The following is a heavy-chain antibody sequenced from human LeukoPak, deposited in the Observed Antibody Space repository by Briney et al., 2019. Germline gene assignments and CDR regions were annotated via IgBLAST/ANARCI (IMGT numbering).Heavy chain of an antibody. CDR3: ARDRDYYYYMDV. Sequence: GGSLRLSCVASGFTFSSYWMSWVRQAPGKGLEWVANIKQDGSEKYYVDSVKGRFTISRDNAKNSLYLQMNSLRAEDTAVYYCARDRDYYYYMDVWGKGTTVTVSS. CDR1: GFTFSSYW. V-gene: IGHV3-7*01. CDR2: IKQDGSEK. J-gene: IGHJ6*03. D-gene: IGHD3-10*01.